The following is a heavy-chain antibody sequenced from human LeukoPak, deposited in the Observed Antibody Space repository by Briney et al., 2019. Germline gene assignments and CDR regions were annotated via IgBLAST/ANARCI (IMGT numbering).Heavy chain of an antibody. CDR1: GFTFGNYA. Sequence: GGSLRLSCEASGFTFGNYAMNWDRQAPGKGLEWVSGIYGNGGGIQYADSVKGRFTISRDNSKNTLYLQMNSLRAEDTALYYCAKDRLPDGRWSLDYWGQGTLVTVSS. V-gene: IGHV3-23*01. D-gene: IGHD6-13*01. CDR3: AKDRLPDGRWSLDY. CDR2: IYGNGGGI. J-gene: IGHJ4*02.